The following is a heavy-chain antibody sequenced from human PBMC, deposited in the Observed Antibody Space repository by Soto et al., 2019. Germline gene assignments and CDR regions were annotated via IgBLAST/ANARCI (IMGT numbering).Heavy chain of an antibody. V-gene: IGHV4-38-2*02. CDR2: IYHSGNT. Sequence: SETLSLTCAVSGYSISLGYYWGWIRQPPGKGLEWIGSIYHSGNTYYNPSLKSRVSISLDTSKNHFSLELTSVTAADTAVYYCARDRSRDIAVAGIDYWGQGTLVTVSS. CDR3: ARDRSRDIAVAGIDY. CDR1: GYSISLGYY. J-gene: IGHJ4*02. D-gene: IGHD6-19*01.